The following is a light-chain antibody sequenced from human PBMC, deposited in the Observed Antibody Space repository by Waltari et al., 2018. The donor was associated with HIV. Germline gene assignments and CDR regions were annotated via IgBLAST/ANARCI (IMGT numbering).Light chain of an antibody. J-gene: IGLJ2*01. Sequence: QSVLTQPPSASGPPGQRVTISCSGSRSNIGSKTVNWYQQLPGTAPKLLFYSNDQRPSGVPDRFAGSKSGTSASLAISGLQSEDEAGYYCAAWDVSLNGLVFGGGTKVTVL. V-gene: IGLV1-44*01. CDR1: RSNIGSKT. CDR3: AAWDVSLNGLV. CDR2: SND.